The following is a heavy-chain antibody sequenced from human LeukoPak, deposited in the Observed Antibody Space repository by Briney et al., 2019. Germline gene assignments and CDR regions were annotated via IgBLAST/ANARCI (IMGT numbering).Heavy chain of an antibody. D-gene: IGHD4-23*01. CDR3: SRHAYAGNSAWFHP. V-gene: IGHV4-59*01. J-gene: IGHJ5*02. CDR2: FVFSGGT. Sequence: SETLSLTCPVSGGSISGFFWRWIRQPPGKGLAGIGFFVFSGGTYYNPYLMSRVTISVDTSTNPYSLMHTYVTAAGTAVKYWSRHAYAGNSAWFHPWCQGTLVTVSA. CDR1: GGSISGFF.